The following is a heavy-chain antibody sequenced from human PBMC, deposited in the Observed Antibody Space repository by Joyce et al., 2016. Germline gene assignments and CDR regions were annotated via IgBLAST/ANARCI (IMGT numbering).Heavy chain of an antibody. CDR1: GFTFNRYA. V-gene: IGHV3-30-3*01. Sequence: QVQLVESGGGVAQPGRSLRLSCAASGFTFNRYAMQWVRQTPGTGLEWVAVISPDGSKKFYSDSVKDRFIISRDNSNKMVFVQMNSLRVEDTGVYYCARRPSNSWHTFDSWGQGTLVSVSS. D-gene: IGHD2-2*01. CDR2: ISPDGSKK. CDR3: ARRPSNSWHTFDS. J-gene: IGHJ4*02.